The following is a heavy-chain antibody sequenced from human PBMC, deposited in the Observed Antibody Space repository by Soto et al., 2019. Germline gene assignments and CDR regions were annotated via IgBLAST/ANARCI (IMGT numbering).Heavy chain of an antibody. CDR2: IYYSGST. CDR3: ARARIAAAGNFDY. V-gene: IGHV4-30-4*01. Sequence: SETLSLTCTVSGGSISSGDYYWSWIRQPPGKGLEWIGYIYYSGSTYYNPSLKSRVTISVDTSKNQFSLKLSSVTAADTAVYYCARARIAAAGNFDYWGQGTLVTVSS. D-gene: IGHD6-13*01. J-gene: IGHJ4*02. CDR1: GGSISSGDYY.